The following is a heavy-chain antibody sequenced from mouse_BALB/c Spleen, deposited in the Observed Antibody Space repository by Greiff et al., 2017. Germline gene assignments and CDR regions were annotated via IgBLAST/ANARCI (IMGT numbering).Heavy chain of an antibody. V-gene: IGHV5-9-4*01. CDR1: GFTFSSYA. CDR3: AREVWSNGGAMDY. CDR2: ISSGGSYT. J-gene: IGHJ4*01. D-gene: IGHD2-10*02. Sequence: EVNVVESGGGLVKPGGSLKLSCAASGFTFSSYAMSWVRQSPEKRLEWVAEISSGGSYTYYPDTVTGRFTISRDNAKNTLYLEMSSLRSEDTAMYYCAREVWSNGGAMDYWGQGTSVTVSS.